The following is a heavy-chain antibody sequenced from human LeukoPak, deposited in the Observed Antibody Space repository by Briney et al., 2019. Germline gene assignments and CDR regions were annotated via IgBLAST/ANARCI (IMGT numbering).Heavy chain of an antibody. CDR1: GFTFKTYW. CDR3: ARENSYDVLSNFDY. D-gene: IGHD3-9*01. Sequence: GGSLRLSCVASGFTFKTYWITWVRQAPGKGLEWVANVNQDGSETYYVDSVKGRFTISRDNAKNSLYLQMNSLRGEDTAVYYCARENSYDVLSNFDYWGQGTLATVSS. J-gene: IGHJ4*02. CDR2: VNQDGSET. V-gene: IGHV3-7*01.